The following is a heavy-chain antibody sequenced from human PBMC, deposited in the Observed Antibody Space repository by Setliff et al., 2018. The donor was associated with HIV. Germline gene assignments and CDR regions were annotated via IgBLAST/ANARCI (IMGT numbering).Heavy chain of an antibody. Sequence: GESLKISCKGSGYSFTSYWIGWVRQMPGKGLEWMGIIYPGDSEIRYSPSFQGQVTISADKSISTAYLQWSSLEASDTAMYYCARHCNSGSCYKGNGHYGMDVWGQGTTVTVSS. D-gene: IGHD2-8*01. J-gene: IGHJ6*02. CDR1: GYSFTSYW. V-gene: IGHV5-51*01. CDR3: ARHCNSGSCYKGNGHYGMDV. CDR2: IYPGDSEI.